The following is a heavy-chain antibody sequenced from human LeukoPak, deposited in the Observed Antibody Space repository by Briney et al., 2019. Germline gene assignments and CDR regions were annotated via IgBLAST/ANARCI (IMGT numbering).Heavy chain of an antibody. D-gene: IGHD3-22*01. CDR2: IYYSGST. V-gene: IGHV4-39*01. J-gene: IGHJ4*02. Sequence: PSETLSLTCTVSGGSVDGSNYYWGWIRQPPGKGLEWIGSIYYSGSTYFNPSLRSRVTISMDTSKNQFFLKLSSVTAADTAVYYCARGRRPTYYYDSSGYLRWGQGTLVTVSS. CDR3: ARGRRPTYYYDSSGYLR. CDR1: GGSVDGSNYY.